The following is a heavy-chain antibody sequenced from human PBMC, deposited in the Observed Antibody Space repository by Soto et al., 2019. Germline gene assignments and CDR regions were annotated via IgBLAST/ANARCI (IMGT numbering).Heavy chain of an antibody. D-gene: IGHD5-12*01. Sequence: QVQLQESGPGLVKPSETLSLTCTVSGGSISSDYWGWIRQSPGKGLEWIGNVYFTGNTNYKPSLKSRVTISVDKSKKRFSLMLKSVTAADTAVYFCARGVGYTNHLFDSWGQGTLVTVSA. CDR1: GGSISSDY. V-gene: IGHV4-59*01. J-gene: IGHJ4*02. CDR2: VYFTGNT. CDR3: ARGVGYTNHLFDS.